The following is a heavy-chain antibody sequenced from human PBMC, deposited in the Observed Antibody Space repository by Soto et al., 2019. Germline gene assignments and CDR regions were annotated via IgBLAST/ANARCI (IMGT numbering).Heavy chain of an antibody. J-gene: IGHJ6*02. Sequence: QVQLVQSGAEVKKPGSSEKVSCKTSGVSFNNNGIGWVRQAPGHGLEWMGGVSPPFRTSNYARKFQGRISITADASTGTVNMELSSLTSEDTAQYYCARVLYYGSGSYSPYGMDVWGQGTTVTVSS. CDR3: ARVLYYGSGSYSPYGMDV. D-gene: IGHD3-10*01. V-gene: IGHV1-69*19. CDR1: GVSFNNNG. CDR2: VSPPFRTS.